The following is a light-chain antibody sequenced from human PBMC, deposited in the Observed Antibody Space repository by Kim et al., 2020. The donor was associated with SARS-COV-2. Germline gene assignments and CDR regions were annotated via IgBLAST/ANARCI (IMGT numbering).Light chain of an antibody. CDR3: QAWDNNAGV. CDR2: QHT. Sequence: SYELTQPPSVSVAPGQTVTITCSGSNLGGKYAYWYQKKAGQSPVLVIYQHTKRPSGIPQRFSGSSSGNTATLTISRAQTMDEADYYCQAWDNNAGVFGGGTQLTVL. V-gene: IGLV3-1*01. CDR1: NLGGKY. J-gene: IGLJ3*02.